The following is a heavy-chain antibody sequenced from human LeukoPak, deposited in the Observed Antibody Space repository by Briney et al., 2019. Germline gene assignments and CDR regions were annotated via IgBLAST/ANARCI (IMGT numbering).Heavy chain of an antibody. J-gene: IGHJ4*02. V-gene: IGHV4-39*01. D-gene: IGHD4-17*01. CDR3: ARLKSSYGDYYFDY. CDR2: IYYSRRT. Sequence: SETLSLTCTVSGGSISISTYYWGWIRQPPGKGLEWLGNIYYSRRTEHNPSLKNRLTISVATSRNQFSLNLRSVTAADTAVYYCARLKSSYGDYYFDYWGQGTLVTVSS. CDR1: GGSISISTYY.